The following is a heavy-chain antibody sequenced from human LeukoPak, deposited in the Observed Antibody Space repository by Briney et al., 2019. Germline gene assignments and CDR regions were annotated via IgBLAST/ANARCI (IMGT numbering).Heavy chain of an antibody. J-gene: IGHJ4*02. CDR1: GGTFSSYA. D-gene: IGHD2-8*01. CDR3: ARDHCTNGVCSTFDY. CDR2: IIPIFGTA. Sequence: SVKVSCKASGGTFSSYAISWVRQAPGQGLEWMGGIIPIFGTANYAQKFQGRVTITTDESTSTAYMELSSLRSEDTAVYYCARDHCTNGVCSTFDYWGQGTLVTVSS. V-gene: IGHV1-69*05.